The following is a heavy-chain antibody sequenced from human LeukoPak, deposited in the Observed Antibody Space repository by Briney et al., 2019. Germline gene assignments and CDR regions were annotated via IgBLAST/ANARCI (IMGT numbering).Heavy chain of an antibody. CDR3: ARGNYYDSSGYYPEAFDI. D-gene: IGHD3-22*01. CDR2: INPNSGGT. V-gene: IGHV1-2*02. Sequence: ASVKVSCKASGYTFTGYYMHWVRQAPGQGLEWMGWINPNSGGTNYAQKFQGRVTMTRDTSISTAYMELSRPRSDDTAVYYCARGNYYDSSGYYPEAFDIWGQGTMVTVSS. J-gene: IGHJ3*02. CDR1: GYTFTGYY.